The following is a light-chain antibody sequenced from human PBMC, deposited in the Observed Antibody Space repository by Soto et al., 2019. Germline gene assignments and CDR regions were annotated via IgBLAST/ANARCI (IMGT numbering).Light chain of an antibody. V-gene: IGKV4-1*01. CDR2: WAS. Sequence: DIVLTQSPDSLAVSLGERATINCKSSQNILYSGNNENYLAWFQQKPGQPPKLLIYWASTRESGVPDRFSGSGSGTDFTLTISSLQAEDAALYYCHKSYATPFTFGQGTKLEIK. CDR3: HKSYATPFT. CDR1: QNILYSGNNENY. J-gene: IGKJ2*01.